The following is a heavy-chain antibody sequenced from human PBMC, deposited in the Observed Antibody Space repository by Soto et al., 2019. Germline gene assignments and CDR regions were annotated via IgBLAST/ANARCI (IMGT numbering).Heavy chain of an antibody. CDR1: GLIFSDYA. J-gene: IGHJ4*02. CDR2: ISGSGDKT. Sequence: GGSLRLSCAASGLIFSDYAMGWVRQAPGKGLECVACISGSGDKTFYADSVKGRFTISRDNSKNTVSLHMNSLRVDDTAVYFCAKDRFGIVGPVDYWGPGTLVTVSS. D-gene: IGHD1-26*01. CDR3: AKDRFGIVGPVDY. V-gene: IGHV3-23*01.